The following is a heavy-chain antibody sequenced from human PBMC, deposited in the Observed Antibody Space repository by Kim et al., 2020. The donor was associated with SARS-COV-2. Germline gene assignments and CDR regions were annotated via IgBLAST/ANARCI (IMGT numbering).Heavy chain of an antibody. D-gene: IGHD3-22*01. V-gene: IGHV3-20*04. CDR2: INWNGGST. CDR3: ARGIPFYYDPHAFDI. Sequence: GGSLRLSCAASGFTFDDYGMSWVRQAPGKGLEWVSAINWNGGSTGYADSMKGRFTISRDNAKNSLYLQMNSLRAEDTALYYCARGIPFYYDPHAFDIWGQGTMVTVSS. CDR1: GFTFDDYG. J-gene: IGHJ3*02.